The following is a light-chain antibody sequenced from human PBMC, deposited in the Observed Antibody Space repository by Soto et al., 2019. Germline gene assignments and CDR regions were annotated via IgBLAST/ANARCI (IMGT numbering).Light chain of an antibody. J-gene: IGKJ4*01. Sequence: EIVMTQSPATLSVSPGERATLSCRASQSVSSNLAWYQQKPGQAPRLLIYGASTMATSIPARFSGIGSGTDFTLTISSLQSEDFAVYYCQHYNNWPLTFGGGSKVEIK. V-gene: IGKV3-15*01. CDR1: QSVSSN. CDR2: GAS. CDR3: QHYNNWPLT.